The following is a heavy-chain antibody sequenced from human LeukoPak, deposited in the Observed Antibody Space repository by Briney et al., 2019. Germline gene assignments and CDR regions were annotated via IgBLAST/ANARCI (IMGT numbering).Heavy chain of an antibody. D-gene: IGHD3-3*01. CDR2: VSWNADTL. Sequence: PGGSLRLSCAASGFRFDDHAMHWVRQVPGKGLEWVAGVSWNADTLVYADSVRGRFTISRDNAKNSLSLEMNSLRTEDTAVYYCAKDTAQPDYYDSGTAYYDFRGQGTLVTVSS. CDR3: AKDTAQPDYYDSGTAYYDF. J-gene: IGHJ4*02. V-gene: IGHV3-9*01. CDR1: GFRFDDHA.